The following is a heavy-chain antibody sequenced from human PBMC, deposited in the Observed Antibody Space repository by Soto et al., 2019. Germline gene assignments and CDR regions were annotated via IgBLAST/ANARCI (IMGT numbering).Heavy chain of an antibody. V-gene: IGHV1-18*01. CDR2: ISTFHGSI. J-gene: IGHJ4*02. D-gene: IGHD6-19*01. Sequence: QVQLVQSGGEVKKPGASVKVSCKAAGYTFTSHGISWVRQAPGQGLEWMGWISTFHGSINYAQKFQGRVTMTTDTSTSTAYMELRSLRSDDTAVYYCARFYSSGWPRGYFDYWGQGTPVT. CDR1: GYTFTSHG. CDR3: ARFYSSGWPRGYFDY.